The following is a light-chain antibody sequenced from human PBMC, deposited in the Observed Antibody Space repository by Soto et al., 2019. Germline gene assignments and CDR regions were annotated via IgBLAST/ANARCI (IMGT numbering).Light chain of an antibody. J-gene: IGLJ1*01. Sequence: QSVLTQPPSASGTPGQRVSISCSGSGSNIGSNTVNWYQQLPGTAPKLLMYSNNQRPSGVPDRFSGSKSGTLASLAISGLQSEDEADYYCAAWDDSLSGYVFGTGTKVTVL. CDR2: SNN. V-gene: IGLV1-44*01. CDR1: GSNIGSNT. CDR3: AAWDDSLSGYV.